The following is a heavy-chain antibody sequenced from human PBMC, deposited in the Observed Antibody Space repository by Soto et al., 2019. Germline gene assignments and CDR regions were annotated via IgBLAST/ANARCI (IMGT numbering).Heavy chain of an antibody. D-gene: IGHD3-22*01. V-gene: IGHV1-69*01. J-gene: IGHJ5*02. CDR2: IIPILTRA. Sequence: QVQLVQSGAEVKKPGSSVKVSCKASGGTFSSDTINWVRQAPGQGLEWMGGIIPILTRADYSPKFQARVTITADESTSTAYMELSGLRSEDTAVYYCAGAGDNSGQADLADNWFDPWGQGTLVTVSS. CDR3: AGAGDNSGQADLADNWFDP. CDR1: GGTFSSDT.